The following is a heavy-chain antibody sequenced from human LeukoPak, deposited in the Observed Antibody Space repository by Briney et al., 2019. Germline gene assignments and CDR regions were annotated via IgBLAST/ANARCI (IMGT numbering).Heavy chain of an antibody. J-gene: IGHJ3*02. CDR3: ARGTTDIVAEISDAFDI. CDR1: GFTFSACA. V-gene: IGHV3-30-3*01. Sequence: PGRSLRLSCAASGFTFSACAMHWARQAPGKGLEWVAAISYDASNKYYAVSVRGRFTISRDNSRNTLFLQMNSLRADDTAVYYCARGTTDIVAEISDAFDIWGQGTVVTVSS. CDR2: ISYDASNK. D-gene: IGHD5-12*01.